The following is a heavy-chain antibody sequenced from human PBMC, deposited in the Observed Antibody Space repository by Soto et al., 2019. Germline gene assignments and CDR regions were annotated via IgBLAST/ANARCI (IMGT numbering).Heavy chain of an antibody. CDR3: ARGRYGDY. CDR2: ISAHNGNT. J-gene: IGHJ4*02. Sequence: QVHLVQSGAEVKKPGASVKVSCKGSGYGFTTYGITWVRQAPGQGLEWMAWISAHNGNTNYAQKLQGRVTVTRDTSTSTAYMELRSLTSDDTAVYYCARGRYGDYWGQGALVIVSS. V-gene: IGHV1-18*01. CDR1: GYGFTTYG. D-gene: IGHD1-1*01.